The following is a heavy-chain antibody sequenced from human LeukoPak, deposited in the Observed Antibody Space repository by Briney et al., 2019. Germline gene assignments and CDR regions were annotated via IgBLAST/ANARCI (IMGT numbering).Heavy chain of an antibody. V-gene: IGHV3-49*04. D-gene: IGHD6-19*01. CDR3: TRGGRLVYYFDY. Sequence: GRSLRLSCTASGFTFGDYAMSWVRQAPGKGLEWVGFIRSKAYGGTTEYAASVKGRFTISRDDSKSIAYLQMNSLKTEDTAVYYCTRGGRLVYYFDYWGQGTLVTVSS. CDR2: IRSKAYGGTT. CDR1: GFTFGDYA. J-gene: IGHJ4*02.